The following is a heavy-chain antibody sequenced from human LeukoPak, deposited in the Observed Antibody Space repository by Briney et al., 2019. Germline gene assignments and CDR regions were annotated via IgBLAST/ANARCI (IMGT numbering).Heavy chain of an antibody. J-gene: IGHJ6*02. D-gene: IGHD4-11*01. Sequence: SGGSLRLSCAASGLTFSSHWMHWVRQAPGKGLEWVAVISHDGSNKDYSDSVKGRFTISRDNSRSTLYLQMNSLRVEDTAVYYCANDYSNYYSYGMDVWGQGTTVTVSS. CDR2: ISHDGSNK. CDR3: ANDYSNYYSYGMDV. CDR1: GLTFSSHW. V-gene: IGHV3-30*18.